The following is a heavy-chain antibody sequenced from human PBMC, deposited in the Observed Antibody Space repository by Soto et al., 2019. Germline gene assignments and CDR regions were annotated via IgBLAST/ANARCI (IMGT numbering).Heavy chain of an antibody. D-gene: IGHD5-12*01. V-gene: IGHV1-3*01. CDR2: INAGNGNT. J-gene: IGHJ4*02. Sequence: GASVKGSCKASGYTFTSYAIHWVRQAPGQRLEWMGWINAGNGNTKYSQKFQGRVIITRDTSAGTAYMELRSLRSEATAVYYCATPIVAFYRRQGTLVTVSS. CDR1: GYTFTSYA. CDR3: ATPIVAFY.